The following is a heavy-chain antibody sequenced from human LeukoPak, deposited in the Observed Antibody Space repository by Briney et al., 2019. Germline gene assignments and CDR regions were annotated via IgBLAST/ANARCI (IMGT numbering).Heavy chain of an antibody. CDR3: ARDNSSPPDY. Sequence: GGSLRLSCAASGFTFRNYWMVWVRQAPGQGLEWVAYINQDGSEKYYVDSVKGRFTISRDNAKSSLFLQLNSLRVEDTAVYYCARDNSSPPDYWGQGTLVTVSS. D-gene: IGHD6-13*01. CDR1: GFTFRNYW. CDR2: INQDGSEK. V-gene: IGHV3-7*03. J-gene: IGHJ4*02.